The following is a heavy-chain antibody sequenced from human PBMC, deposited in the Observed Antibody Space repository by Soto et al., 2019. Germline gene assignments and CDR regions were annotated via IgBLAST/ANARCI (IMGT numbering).Heavy chain of an antibody. CDR2: ISSSSSYI. Sequence: EVQLVESGGGLVKPGGSLRLSCAASGFTFSSYSMNWVRQAPGKGLEWVSSISSSSSYIYYADSVKGRFTISRDNAKNSLYLQMNSLRAEDTAVYYCARDLNPLRITFGGVIVIGGWFDPWGQGTLVTVSS. CDR1: GFTFSSYS. J-gene: IGHJ5*02. V-gene: IGHV3-21*01. D-gene: IGHD3-16*02. CDR3: ARDLNPLRITFGGVIVIGGWFDP.